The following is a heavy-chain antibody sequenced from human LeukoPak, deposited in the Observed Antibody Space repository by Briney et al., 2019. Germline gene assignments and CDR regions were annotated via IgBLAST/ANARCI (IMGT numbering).Heavy chain of an antibody. CDR1: GYTFNSYS. CDR2: ISSYNGKR. J-gene: IGHJ4*02. V-gene: IGHV1-18*01. Sequence: ASVKVSCKASGYTFNSYSISWVRQAPGQGLEWMGWISSYNGKRKYAEKVQGRLTMTTDTSTSTAYMELRSLRSDDTAVYYCARDPYSWWELPYFDYWGQGTLVTVSS. CDR3: ARDPYSWWELPYFDY. D-gene: IGHD1-26*01.